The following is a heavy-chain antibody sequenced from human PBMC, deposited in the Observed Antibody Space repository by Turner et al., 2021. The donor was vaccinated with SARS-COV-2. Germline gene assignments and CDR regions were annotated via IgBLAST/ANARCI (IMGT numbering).Heavy chain of an antibody. D-gene: IGHD6-19*01. CDR1: GYTLTELS. V-gene: IGHV1-24*01. CDR2: FDPEDGET. Sequence: QVQLVQSGAEVKKHGASVKVSCKVSGYTLTELSMHWVRQAPGKGLEWMGGFDPEDGETIYAQKFQGRVTMTEDTSTDTAYMDLSSLRSEDTAVYYCATGVAVAGTPSDYYYYYGMDVWGQGTTVTVSS. CDR3: ATGVAVAGTPSDYYYYYGMDV. J-gene: IGHJ6*02.